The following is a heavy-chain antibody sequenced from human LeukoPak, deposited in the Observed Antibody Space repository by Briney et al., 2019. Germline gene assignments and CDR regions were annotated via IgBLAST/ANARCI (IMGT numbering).Heavy chain of an antibody. J-gene: IGHJ5*02. D-gene: IGHD3-10*01. Sequence: GSLRLSCAASGFTFSSHDMNWVRQAPGKGLEWIGRIHTSGSTNYNPSLKSRVTMSADTSKNQFSLKLSSVTAADTAVYYCAKDINTVGVIRWFDPWGQGTLVTVSS. CDR2: IHTSGST. CDR3: AKDINTVGVIRWFDP. CDR1: GFTFSSHD. V-gene: IGHV4-4*07.